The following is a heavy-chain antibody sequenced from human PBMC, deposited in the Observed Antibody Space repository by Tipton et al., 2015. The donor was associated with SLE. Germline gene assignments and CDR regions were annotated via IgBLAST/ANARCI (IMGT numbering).Heavy chain of an antibody. CDR2: IYHSGGT. D-gene: IGHD3-16*02. J-gene: IGHJ4*02. V-gene: IGHV4-30-2*01. CDR1: GGSISSGGYS. Sequence: LRLSCAVSGGSISSGGYSWSWIRQPPGKGLEWIGYIYHSGGTYYNPSPKSRVTISVDRSKNQFSLKLSSVTAADTAVYYCARVFGGVIVDYWGQGTLVTVSS. CDR3: ARVFGGVIVDY.